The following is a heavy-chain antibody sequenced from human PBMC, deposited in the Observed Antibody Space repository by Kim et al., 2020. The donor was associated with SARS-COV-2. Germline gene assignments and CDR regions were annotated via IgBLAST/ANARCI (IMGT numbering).Heavy chain of an antibody. CDR3: ARRSPRGDAFDI. V-gene: IGHV3-48*02. CDR1: GFTFSSYA. J-gene: IGHJ3*02. CDR2: ISSSSSTI. Sequence: GGSLRLSCAASGFTFSSYAMNWVRQAPGKGLEWVSYISSSSSTIYYADSVKGRFTISRDNAENSLYLQMNSLRDEDTAVYYCARRSPRGDAFDIWGQGTMVTVSS.